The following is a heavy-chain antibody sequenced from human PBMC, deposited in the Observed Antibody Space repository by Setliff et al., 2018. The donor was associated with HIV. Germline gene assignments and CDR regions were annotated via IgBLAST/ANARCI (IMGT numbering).Heavy chain of an antibody. CDR3: AQLAEADDS. J-gene: IGHJ4*02. V-gene: IGHV3-30*02. CDR1: GFTFSSYG. D-gene: IGHD6-13*01. Sequence: WSLRLSCAASGFTFSSYGMHWVRQAPGKGLEWVAFIRYDGSDKYYADSVMGRFTISRDNSKNTLYLQMNTLRTEDTAVYYCAQLAEADDSWGQGTLVTVSS. CDR2: IRYDGSDK.